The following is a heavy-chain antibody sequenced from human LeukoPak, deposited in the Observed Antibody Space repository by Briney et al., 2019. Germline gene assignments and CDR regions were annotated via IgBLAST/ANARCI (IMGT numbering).Heavy chain of an antibody. CDR3: ARGGGDTLTTNTNWLDP. J-gene: IGHJ5*02. CDR1: GGSISRGAYS. V-gene: IGHV4-30-2*01. D-gene: IGHD5-18*01. Sequence: SQTLSLTCAVSGGSISRGAYSWTWIRQPPGKGLEWIGYIFHSGSIYYNPALQSRVTIAADRSNNQFSLKLNSVTAADTAVYYCARGGGDTLTTNTNWLDPWGQGTLVTVSS. CDR2: IFHSGSI.